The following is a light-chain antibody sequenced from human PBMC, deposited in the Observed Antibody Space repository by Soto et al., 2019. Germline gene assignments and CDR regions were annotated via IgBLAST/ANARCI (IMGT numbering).Light chain of an antibody. Sequence: EILLPQSPATMSVSPGESDTLSCRASRSVDTDLAWYQQNPGWAPRLLVFATSARATGVPDRFRGSRSGTDFTLTISSLQPEDFAVYYCQQYHNWPITFGQGTRLE. J-gene: IGKJ5*01. CDR3: QQYHNWPIT. V-gene: IGKV3-15*01. CDR1: RSVDTD. CDR2: ATS.